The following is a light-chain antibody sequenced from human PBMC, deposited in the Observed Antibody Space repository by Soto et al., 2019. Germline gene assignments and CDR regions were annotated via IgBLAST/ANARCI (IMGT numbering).Light chain of an antibody. CDR3: QQYYNWPPLT. CDR2: GVS. Sequence: EKVMTQSPATLSVSPGERATLSCRASQSVNNNVAWYQQKRGQAPRLLIYGVSTRATGTPDRFSGSGFGTEFTLSICRLQSEDSAVYYCQQYYNWPPLTFGGGTKVEIK. J-gene: IGKJ4*01. V-gene: IGKV3-15*01. CDR1: QSVNNN.